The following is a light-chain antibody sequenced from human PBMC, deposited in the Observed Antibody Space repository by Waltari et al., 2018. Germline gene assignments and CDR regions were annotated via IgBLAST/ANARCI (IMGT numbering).Light chain of an antibody. J-gene: IGLJ2*01. CDR1: SLRSYS. V-gene: IGLV3-19*01. CDR3: HSRDSSSTRF. Sequence: SSELTQDPTVSVALGQTVRITCQGDSLRSYSPSWYQQRPGQAPILVFYGQSSRPSGIPDRFSGSISGNTASLTITGAQAEDEADYYCHSRDSSSTRFFGGGTRLTV. CDR2: GQS.